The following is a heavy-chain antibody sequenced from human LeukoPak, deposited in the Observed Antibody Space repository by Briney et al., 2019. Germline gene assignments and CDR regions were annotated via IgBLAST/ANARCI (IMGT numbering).Heavy chain of an antibody. CDR2: ISSSSSYI. CDR3: ARSSTPGIAVAGTMDY. D-gene: IGHD6-19*01. J-gene: IGHJ4*02. CDR1: GFTFSSYS. V-gene: IGHV3-21*06. Sequence: GGSLTLSCAASGFTFSSYSMNWVRQAPGKGLEWVSSISSSSSYIYYADSVKGRFIIFRDNDKNSLYLQMSSLRAEHTAVYYCARSSTPGIAVAGTMDYWGQGTLVTVSS.